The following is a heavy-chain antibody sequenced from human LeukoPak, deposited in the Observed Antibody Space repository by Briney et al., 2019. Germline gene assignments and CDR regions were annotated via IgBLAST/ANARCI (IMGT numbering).Heavy chain of an antibody. CDR1: GYTFTSYD. D-gene: IGHD2-2*01. CDR2: MNPNSGNT. J-gene: IGHJ4*02. V-gene: IGHV1-8*01. Sequence: ASVKVSCKASGYTFTSYDINWVRQATGQGLEWMGWMNPNSGNTGYAQKFQGRVTMTRNTSISTAYMELSSLRSEDTAVYYCASRVVPQYYFDYWGQGTLVTVSS. CDR3: ASRVVPQYYFDY.